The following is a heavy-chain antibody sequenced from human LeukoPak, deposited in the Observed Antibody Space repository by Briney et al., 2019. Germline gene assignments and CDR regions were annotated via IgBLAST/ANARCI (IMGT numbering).Heavy chain of an antibody. CDR2: IYYSGST. CDR3: ARADLTSSSSEFDY. J-gene: IGHJ4*02. Sequence: SETLSLTCTVSGGSISSYYWTWIRQPPGKGLEWIGYIYYSGSTNYNPSLKSRVTISVDTSKNQFSLKLSSVTAADTAVYYCARADLTSSSSEFDYWGQGTLVAVSS. CDR1: GGSISSYY. D-gene: IGHD6-6*01. V-gene: IGHV4-59*12.